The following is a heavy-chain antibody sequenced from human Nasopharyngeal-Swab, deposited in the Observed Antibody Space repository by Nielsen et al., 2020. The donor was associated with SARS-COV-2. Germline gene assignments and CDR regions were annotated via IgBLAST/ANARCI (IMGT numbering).Heavy chain of an antibody. CDR2: ISWNSGSI. Sequence: LKLSCAASGFTFDDYAMHWVRQAPGKGLEWVSGISWNSGSIGYADSVKGRFTISRDNAKNSLYLQMNSLRAEDTALYYCAKVAAAEPFDAFDIWGQGTMVTVSS. CDR3: AKVAAAEPFDAFDI. D-gene: IGHD6-13*01. CDR1: GFTFDDYA. J-gene: IGHJ3*02. V-gene: IGHV3-9*01.